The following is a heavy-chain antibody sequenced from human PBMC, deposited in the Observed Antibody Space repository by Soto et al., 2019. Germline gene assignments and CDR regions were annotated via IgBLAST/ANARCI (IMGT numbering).Heavy chain of an antibody. CDR1: GFTFSSYA. D-gene: IGHD3-3*01. V-gene: IGHV3-23*01. CDR3: AKDPPLGPITIFGVVIIPFDY. Sequence: GGSLRLSCAASGFTFSSYAMSWVRQAPGKGLEWVSAISGSGGSTYYADSVKGRFTISRDNSKSTLYLQMNSLRAEDTAVYYCAKDPPLGPITIFGVVIIPFDYWGQGTLVTVSS. J-gene: IGHJ4*02. CDR2: ISGSGGST.